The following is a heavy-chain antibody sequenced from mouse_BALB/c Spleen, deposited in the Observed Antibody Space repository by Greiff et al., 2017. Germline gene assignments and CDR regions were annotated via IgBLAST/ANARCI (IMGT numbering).Heavy chain of an antibody. CDR3: ARDYYGSSYAMDY. J-gene: IGHJ4*01. V-gene: IGHV1-63*01. CDR2: IYPGSGNT. Sequence: VQLQQSGAELVRPGTSVKISCKASGYAFTNYWLGWVKQRPGHGLEWIGDIYPGSGNTYYNEKFKGKATLTADKSSSTAYMQLSSLTSEDSAVYFCARDYYGSSYAMDYWGQGTSVTVSS. CDR1: GYAFTNYW. D-gene: IGHD1-1*01.